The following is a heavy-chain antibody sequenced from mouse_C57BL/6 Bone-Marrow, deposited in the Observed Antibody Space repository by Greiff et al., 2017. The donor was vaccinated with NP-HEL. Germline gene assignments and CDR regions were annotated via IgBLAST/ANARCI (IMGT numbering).Heavy chain of an antibody. CDR1: GFTFSSYA. CDR2: ISDGGSYT. J-gene: IGHJ4*01. D-gene: IGHD1-1*01. CDR3: ASYYGSSYDAMDY. Sequence: EVQLVESGGGLVKPGGSLKLSCAASGFTFSSYAMSWVRQTPEKWLEWVATISDGGSYTYYPDNVKGRFPISRDNAKNNLYLQMSHLKSEDTAMYYCASYYGSSYDAMDYWGQGTSVTVSS. V-gene: IGHV5-4*01.